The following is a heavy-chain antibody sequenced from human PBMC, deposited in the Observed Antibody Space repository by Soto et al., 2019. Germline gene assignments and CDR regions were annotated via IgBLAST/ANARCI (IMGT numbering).Heavy chain of an antibody. Sequence: SETLSLTCTVSGGSISSGDYYWSWIRQPPGKGLEWIGYIYYSGSTYYNPSLKSRVTISVDTSKNQFSLKLSSVTAADAAVYYCAREARRAAAGTDYYYYYGMVVWGQGTTVTVS. CDR2: IYYSGST. CDR3: AREARRAAAGTDYYYYYGMVV. CDR1: GGSISSGDYY. J-gene: IGHJ6*02. V-gene: IGHV4-30-4*01. D-gene: IGHD6-13*01.